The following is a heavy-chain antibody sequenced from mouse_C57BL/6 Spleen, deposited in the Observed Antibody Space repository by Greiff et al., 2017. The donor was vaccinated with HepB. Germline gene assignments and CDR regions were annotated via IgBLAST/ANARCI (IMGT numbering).Heavy chain of an antibody. CDR1: GYAFTNYL. Sequence: VQLQQSGAELVRPGTSVKVSCKASGYAFTNYLIEWVKQRPGQGLEWIGVINPGSGGTNYNEKFKGKATLTADKSSSTAYMQLSSLTSEDSAVYFCASLYYDYDGYAMDYWGQGTSVTVSS. V-gene: IGHV1-54*01. CDR2: INPGSGGT. CDR3: ASLYYDYDGYAMDY. D-gene: IGHD2-4*01. J-gene: IGHJ4*01.